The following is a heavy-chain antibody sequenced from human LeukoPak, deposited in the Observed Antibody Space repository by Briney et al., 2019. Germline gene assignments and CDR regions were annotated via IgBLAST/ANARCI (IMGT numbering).Heavy chain of an antibody. CDR1: GFTFSSYA. Sequence: GGSLRLSCAASGFTFSSYAMSWVRQAPGKGLEWVSAISGSGGSTYYADSVKGRFTISRDNSKNTLFLQMNSLRAEDTAVYYCARGGNWNYFDYWGQGTLVTVSS. CDR3: ARGGNWNYFDY. J-gene: IGHJ4*02. D-gene: IGHD1-20*01. V-gene: IGHV3-23*01. CDR2: ISGSGGST.